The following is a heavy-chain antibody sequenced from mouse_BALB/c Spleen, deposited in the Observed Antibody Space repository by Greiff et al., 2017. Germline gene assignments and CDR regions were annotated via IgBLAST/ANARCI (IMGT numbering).Heavy chain of an antibody. J-gene: IGHJ3*01. CDR3: TIYSSGSWFAY. V-gene: IGHV1S81*02. CDR1: GYTFTSYW. D-gene: IGHD3-1*01. Sequence: QVQLQQPGAELVKPGASVKLSCKASGYTFTSYWMHWVKQRPGQGLEWIGEINPSNGRTNYNEKFKSKATLTVDKSSSTAYMQLSSLTSEDSAVYYCTIYSSGSWFAYWGQGTLVTVSA. CDR2: INPSNGRT.